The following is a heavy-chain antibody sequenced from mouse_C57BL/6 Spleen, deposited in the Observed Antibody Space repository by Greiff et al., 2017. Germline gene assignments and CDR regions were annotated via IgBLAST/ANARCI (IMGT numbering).Heavy chain of an antibody. CDR3: ARQGSLGYFDV. Sequence: EVQLVESGGDLVKPGGSLKLSCAASGFTFSSYGMSWVRQTPDKRLEWVATIRSGGSYTYYPDSVKGRFTISRDNAKNTLYLQMSSLKSEDTAMYYCARQGSLGYFDVWGTGTTVTVSS. CDR1: GFTFSSYG. J-gene: IGHJ1*03. V-gene: IGHV5-6*01. CDR2: IRSGGSYT. D-gene: IGHD6-2*01.